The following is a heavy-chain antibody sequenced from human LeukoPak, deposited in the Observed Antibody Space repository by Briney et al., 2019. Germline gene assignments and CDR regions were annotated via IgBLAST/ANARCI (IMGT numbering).Heavy chain of an antibody. CDR2: ISSSGRNT. D-gene: IGHD6-19*01. Sequence: GGSLRLSCAASGFTFSNYAMRWARQAPGKGLEWGAAISSSGRNTHYADAVTGRFTISRDNSKNTLYLEMYSLRVDDTAIYFCGKDGGQYSSGPEFDPRGQGALVTVSS. CDR1: GFTFSNYA. J-gene: IGHJ5*02. V-gene: IGHV3-23*01. CDR3: GKDGGQYSSGPEFDP.